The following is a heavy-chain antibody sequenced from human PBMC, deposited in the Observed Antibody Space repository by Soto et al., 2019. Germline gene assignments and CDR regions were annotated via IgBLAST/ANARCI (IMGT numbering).Heavy chain of an antibody. CDR3: VRAPHGGGMGV. CDR1: GDSVSSNSAG. Sequence: SQTLSLTCAISGDSVSSNSAGWNRIRQSPSRGLEWLGRTYYRSKWYDDYAVSVKSRITINPDTSKNQFSLQLNSVTPEDTAVYYCVRAPHGGGMGVWGQGTTVTVPS. CDR2: TYYRSKWYD. J-gene: IGHJ6*02. V-gene: IGHV6-1*01.